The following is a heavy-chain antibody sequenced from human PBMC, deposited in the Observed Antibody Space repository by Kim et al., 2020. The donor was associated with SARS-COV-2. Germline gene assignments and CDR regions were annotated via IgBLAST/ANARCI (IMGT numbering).Heavy chain of an antibody. CDR3: TRRLSVWGDAFDI. CDR1: GFTFSDHY. CDR2: SRNKPHGYTT. J-gene: IGHJ3*02. V-gene: IGHV3-72*01. D-gene: IGHD3-16*01. Sequence: GGSLRLSCTASGFTFSDHYMDWVRQAPGKGLEWVGRSRNKPHGYTTEYAASLKGRFTISRDESKSSLNLQMNSLDTEDTAVYYCTRRLSVWGDAFDIWGQGTIVSVSS.